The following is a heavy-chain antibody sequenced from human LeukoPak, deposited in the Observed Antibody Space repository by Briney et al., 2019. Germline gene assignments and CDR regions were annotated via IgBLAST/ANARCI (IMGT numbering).Heavy chain of an antibody. J-gene: IGHJ4*02. D-gene: IGHD2-8*01. CDR2: INPNSGGT. CDR3: ARAEGDCTNGVCYQPFDY. V-gene: IGHV1-2*02. Sequence: GASVKVSCKASGYTFTGYYMHWVRQAPGQGLEWMGWINPNSGGTNYAQKFQGRVTITADESTSTAYMELSSLRSEDTAVYYCARAEGDCTNGVCYQPFDYWGQGTLVTVSS. CDR1: GYTFTGYY.